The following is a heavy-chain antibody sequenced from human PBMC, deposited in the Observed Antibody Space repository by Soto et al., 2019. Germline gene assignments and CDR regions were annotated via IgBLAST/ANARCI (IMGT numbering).Heavy chain of an antibody. V-gene: IGHV3-11*01. J-gene: IGHJ4*02. CDR2: ISGSGSPA. CDR1: GFIFSDFY. CDR3: ARDVSRATIGDFDL. D-gene: IGHD5-12*01. Sequence: QVHLAESGGGLVKPGGSLRLSCAASGFIFSDFYMNWIRQAPGKGPEWLSYISGSGSPAWYADSVKGRFTISRDNAENTLTLAMTSRRAADTAVYYCARDVSRATIGDFDLWGQGTLVTVSS.